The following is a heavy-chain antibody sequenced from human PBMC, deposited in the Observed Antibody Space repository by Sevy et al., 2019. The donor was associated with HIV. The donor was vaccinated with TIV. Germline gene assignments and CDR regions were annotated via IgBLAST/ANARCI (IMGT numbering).Heavy chain of an antibody. J-gene: IGHJ6*02. Sequence: ASVKVSCKASGYTFTGYYMHWVRQAPGQGLEWMGRINPNSGGTNYAQKFQGRVTMTRDTSISTAYMELGRLRSDDTAVYYCARESYYDFWSGYFNYYYGMDVWGQGTTVTVSS. CDR2: INPNSGGT. D-gene: IGHD3-3*01. V-gene: IGHV1-2*06. CDR1: GYTFTGYY. CDR3: ARESYYDFWSGYFNYYYGMDV.